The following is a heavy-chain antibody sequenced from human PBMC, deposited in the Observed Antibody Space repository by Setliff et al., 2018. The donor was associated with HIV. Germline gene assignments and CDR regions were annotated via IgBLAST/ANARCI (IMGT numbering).Heavy chain of an antibody. V-gene: IGHV3-53*05. CDR2: IYSDGST. CDR3: VRGGQYYRSTYYYYYMDV. J-gene: IGHJ6*03. Sequence: GGSLRLSCAASGFTVSSYYMAWVRQAPGKGLEWVSTIYSDGSTYHADSVNGRFTLSRDISENALYLQIDSLRPEDTAVYYCVRGGQYYRSTYYYYYMDVWGKGTTVTVSS. D-gene: IGHD3-16*02. CDR1: GFTVSSYY.